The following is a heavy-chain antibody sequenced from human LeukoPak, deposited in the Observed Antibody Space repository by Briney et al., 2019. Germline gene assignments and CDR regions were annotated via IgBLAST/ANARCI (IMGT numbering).Heavy chain of an antibody. V-gene: IGHV3-7*01. J-gene: IGHJ4*02. CDR2: IKQDGSEK. Sequence: GGSLRLSCAASGFTFSSYWMSWVRQAPGKGLEWVANIKQDGSEKYYVDSVKGRFTISRDNAKNSLYLQMNSLRAEDTAVYYCATTKIWSGYYSSGYYFDYWGQGTLATVSS. CDR1: GFTFSSYW. D-gene: IGHD3-3*01. CDR3: ATTKIWSGYYSSGYYFDY.